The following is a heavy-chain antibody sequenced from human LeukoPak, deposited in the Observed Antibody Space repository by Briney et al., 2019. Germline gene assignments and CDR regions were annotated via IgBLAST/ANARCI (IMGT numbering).Heavy chain of an antibody. CDR2: IYFSGST. Sequence: SETLSLTCTVSGGSVSSSSYFWGWIRQPPGKGLEWIGSIYFSGSTYYNPSLRSRVTISVDTSKNQFSLNLSSVTAADTAVYFCARQGSISSLNSWGQGTLVTVSS. CDR3: ARQGSISSLNS. D-gene: IGHD6-6*01. V-gene: IGHV4-39*01. J-gene: IGHJ4*02. CDR1: GGSVSSSSYF.